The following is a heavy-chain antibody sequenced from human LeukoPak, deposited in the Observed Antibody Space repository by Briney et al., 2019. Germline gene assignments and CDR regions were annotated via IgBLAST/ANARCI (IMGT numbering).Heavy chain of an antibody. V-gene: IGHV3-15*01. Sequence: GGSLRLSCAASGFTFSNAWMSWVRQAPGKGLEWVGRIKSKTDGGATDYAAPVKGRFTISRDDSKNTLYLQMNSLKTEDTAVYYCATDRYYDSSGLDYWGQGTLVTVSS. CDR3: ATDRYYDSSGLDY. CDR2: IKSKTDGGAT. J-gene: IGHJ4*02. CDR1: GFTFSNAW. D-gene: IGHD3-22*01.